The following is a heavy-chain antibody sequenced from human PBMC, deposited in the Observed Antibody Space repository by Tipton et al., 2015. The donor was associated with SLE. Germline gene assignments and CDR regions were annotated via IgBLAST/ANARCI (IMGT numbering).Heavy chain of an antibody. D-gene: IGHD1-1*01. Sequence: TLSLTCTVSGGSISSSHYYWDWIRQPPGKGLEWLGSIYSSGGTYYNPSLKSRVTMSIDTSKNEFSLKLRSVTAADTAIYYCAKDAHYNWLISGNWFDPWGQGSLVTVSS. CDR1: GGSISSSHYY. J-gene: IGHJ5*02. CDR2: IYSSGGT. V-gene: IGHV4-39*07. CDR3: AKDAHYNWLISGNWFDP.